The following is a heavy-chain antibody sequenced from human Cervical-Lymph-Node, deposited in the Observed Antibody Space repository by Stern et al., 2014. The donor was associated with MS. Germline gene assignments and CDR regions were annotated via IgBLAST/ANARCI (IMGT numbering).Heavy chain of an antibody. CDR1: GFSFNTYY. CDR3: ASRMGGYRKHDAFDM. J-gene: IGHJ3*02. Sequence: AQLAESGAEVKKPGASVEVSCKSSGFSFNTYYMPWVRQAPGQGLEWLGLINPIGRTTRYAQKVQARMTMTSDTSASTVYMILVSLTSDDTAVYFGASRMGGYRKHDAFDMWGQGTMVTVSS. V-gene: IGHV1-46*02. CDR2: INPIGRTT. D-gene: IGHD5-12*01.